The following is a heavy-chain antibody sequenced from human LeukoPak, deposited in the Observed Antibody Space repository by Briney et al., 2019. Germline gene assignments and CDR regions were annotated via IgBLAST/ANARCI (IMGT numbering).Heavy chain of an antibody. CDR3: AKPIMTTVTTLGLYFDF. J-gene: IGHJ4*02. Sequence: GGSLRLSCAASGFTFSNYGMHWVRQAPGKGLEGVAVISYDGTKRYYADSAKGRFTISRDNSKYTLYLQMNSLRAEDTAVYYCAKPIMTTVTTLGLYFDFWGQGALVTVSS. CDR2: ISYDGTKR. D-gene: IGHD4-17*01. V-gene: IGHV3-30*18. CDR1: GFTFSNYG.